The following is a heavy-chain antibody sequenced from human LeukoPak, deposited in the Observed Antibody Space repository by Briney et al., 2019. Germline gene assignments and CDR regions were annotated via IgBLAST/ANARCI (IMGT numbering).Heavy chain of an antibody. Sequence: ASETLSLTCTVSGGSISSYYWSWIRQPPGKGLEWIGYIYYSGSTNYNPSLKSRVTISVDTSKNQFSLKLSSVTAADTAVYYCARELNYYDSSGYRVMEFDYWGQGTLVTVSS. CDR2: IYYSGST. CDR3: ARELNYYDSSGYRVMEFDY. D-gene: IGHD3-22*01. V-gene: IGHV4-59*12. J-gene: IGHJ4*02. CDR1: GGSISSYY.